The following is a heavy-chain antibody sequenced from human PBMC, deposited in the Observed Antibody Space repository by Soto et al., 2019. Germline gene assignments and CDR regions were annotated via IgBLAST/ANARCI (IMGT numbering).Heavy chain of an antibody. Sequence: PGGSLRLSFEGSGFNFRNFNMIWVRQAPGKGLEWVSSVSGSSSYIYYADSVKGRFTVSRDNANNLVFLKMNGLRPEDTAMYYCARDRRGHYRXWGQVTMVTVS. V-gene: IGHV3-21*06. J-gene: IGHJ3*01. CDR2: VSGSSSYI. D-gene: IGHD1-26*01. CDR1: GFNFRNFN. CDR3: ARDRRGHYRX.